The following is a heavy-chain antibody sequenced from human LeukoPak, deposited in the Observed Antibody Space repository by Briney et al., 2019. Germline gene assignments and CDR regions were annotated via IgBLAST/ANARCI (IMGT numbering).Heavy chain of an antibody. CDR2: IYYSGST. D-gene: IGHD4-17*01. Sequence: SETLSLTCTVSGGXISRYFWSWIRQPPGKGLEWIGYIYYSGSTNYNPSLKSRVTMSVDTSKNQFSLKLSSVTAADTAVYYCAREAVTKYYFDYWGQGTLVTVSS. J-gene: IGHJ4*02. CDR1: GGXISRYF. CDR3: AREAVTKYYFDY. V-gene: IGHV4-59*01.